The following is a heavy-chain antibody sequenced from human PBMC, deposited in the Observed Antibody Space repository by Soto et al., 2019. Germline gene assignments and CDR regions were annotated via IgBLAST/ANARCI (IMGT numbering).Heavy chain of an antibody. D-gene: IGHD3-9*01. J-gene: IGHJ4*02. CDR2: IYYSGST. Sequence: SETLSLTCTVSGGSISSYYWSWIRQPPGKGLEWIGYIYYSGSTNYNPSLKSRVTISVDTSKNQFSLKLSSVTAADTAVYYCARDYDFLTGSVIWGQGILVTVSS. CDR3: ARDYDFLTGSVI. V-gene: IGHV4-59*01. CDR1: GGSISSYY.